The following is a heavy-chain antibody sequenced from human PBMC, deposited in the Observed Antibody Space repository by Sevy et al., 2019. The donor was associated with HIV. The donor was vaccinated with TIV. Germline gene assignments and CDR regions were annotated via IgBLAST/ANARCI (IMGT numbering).Heavy chain of an antibody. J-gene: IGHJ4*02. Sequence: VSVKVSCKVSGYTLTKLSMHWVRQTPGKGLEWMTTFDPEDGDPEDGKTIYAQKFLCRVTMTEDTSTDTAYMELSSLRSEDTAVYYCATTKDYYDSSGYPFDSWGQGTLVTVSS. CDR1: GYTLTKLS. CDR2: FDPEDGDPEDGKT. CDR3: ATTKDYYDSSGYPFDS. D-gene: IGHD3-22*01. V-gene: IGHV1-24*01.